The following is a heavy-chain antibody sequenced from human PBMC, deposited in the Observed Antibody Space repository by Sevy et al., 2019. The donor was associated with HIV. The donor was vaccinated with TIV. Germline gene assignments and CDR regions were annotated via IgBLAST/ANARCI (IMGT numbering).Heavy chain of an antibody. CDR2: INSNTGGT. CDR3: ARDDYYGLGSHYNGLPGRFDP. CDR1: GYNFKGYY. D-gene: IGHD3-10*01. Sequence: ASVKVSCEASGYNFKGYYIHWVRQAPGKGLEWMGWINSNTGGTIYAEDFEGRVTLTRDTSISTVYMELTGLTAGDTAVYYCARDDYYGLGSHYNGLPGRFDPWGQGTLVTVSS. V-gene: IGHV1-2*02. J-gene: IGHJ5*02.